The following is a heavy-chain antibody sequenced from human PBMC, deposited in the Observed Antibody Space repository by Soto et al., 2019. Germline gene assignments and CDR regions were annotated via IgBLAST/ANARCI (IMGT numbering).Heavy chain of an antibody. CDR3: VHSRCGGDCLRSYSSHYYYGMDV. Sequence: QITLKESGPTLVKPTQTLTLTCTFSGFSLSTGGVGVGWIRQPPGKALEWLALIYWDNDKRYSPSLRSRLTVTKDNSKNQVVLTMTNMDPVDTATYYCVHSRCGGDCLRSYSSHYYYGMDVWGQGTTVTVFS. CDR1: GFSLSTGGVG. D-gene: IGHD2-21*02. J-gene: IGHJ6*02. CDR2: IYWDNDK. V-gene: IGHV2-5*02.